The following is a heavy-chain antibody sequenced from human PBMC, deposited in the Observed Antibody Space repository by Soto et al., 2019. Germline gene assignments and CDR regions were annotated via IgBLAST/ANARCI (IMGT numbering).Heavy chain of an antibody. CDR1: GGSISSSSYY. V-gene: IGHV4-39*01. CDR2: IYYSGST. Sequence: SETLSLTCTVSGGSISSSSYYWGWIRQPPGKGLEWIGSIYYSGSTYYNPSLKSRVTISADTSKNQFSLKLSSVTAADTAVYYCASHGLRYFDWLPPARIAVADYFDYWGQGTLVTVS. CDR3: ASHGLRYFDWLPPARIAVADYFDY. D-gene: IGHD3-9*01. J-gene: IGHJ4*02.